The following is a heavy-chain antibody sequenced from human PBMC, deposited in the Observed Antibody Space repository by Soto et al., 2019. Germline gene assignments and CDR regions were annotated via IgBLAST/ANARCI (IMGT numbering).Heavy chain of an antibody. D-gene: IGHD3-22*01. CDR3: EAVNYDSSGFYGNY. Sequence: QVQLVESGGGVVQPGRSLRLSCVASGFTFSDYGMNWVRQVPGKGLEWVAVIWHDGSKEYYVDSVKGRFTISRDNSRNTLYLQMNNLRAEDTAVYYCEAVNYDSSGFYGNYWGQGALVTVSS. V-gene: IGHV3-33*01. J-gene: IGHJ4*02. CDR1: GFTFSDYG. CDR2: IWHDGSKE.